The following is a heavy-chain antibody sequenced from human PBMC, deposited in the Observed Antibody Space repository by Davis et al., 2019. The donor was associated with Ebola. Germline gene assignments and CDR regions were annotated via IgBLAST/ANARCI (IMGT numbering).Heavy chain of an antibody. Sequence: GGSLRPSCAASGFSFTSYSMNWVRQAPGKGLEWVAYISGGYTYYAESVKGRFTISRDSAKDSLYLHMDSLRDDDTAVYYCARVYNWGFDFWGQGTLVTVSS. CDR2: ISGGYT. J-gene: IGHJ4*02. V-gene: IGHV3-48*02. CDR3: ARVYNWGFDF. D-gene: IGHD1-20*01. CDR1: GFSFTSYS.